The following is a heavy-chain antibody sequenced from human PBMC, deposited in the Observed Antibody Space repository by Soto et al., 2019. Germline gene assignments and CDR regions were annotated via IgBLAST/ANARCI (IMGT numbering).Heavy chain of an antibody. CDR1: GGSIGGYY. V-gene: IGHV4-59*01. Sequence: SETLSLTCTVSGGSIGGYYWSWIRQPPGKRLEWIGYIYYTGSTNYNPSLKSRVTISIDTSKNQFSLKLSSVTAADTAVYYCAIYLTVRRDRMDIRGQGTTVPV. J-gene: IGHJ6*02. CDR2: IYYTGST. CDR3: AIYLTVRRDRMDI. D-gene: IGHD4-17*01.